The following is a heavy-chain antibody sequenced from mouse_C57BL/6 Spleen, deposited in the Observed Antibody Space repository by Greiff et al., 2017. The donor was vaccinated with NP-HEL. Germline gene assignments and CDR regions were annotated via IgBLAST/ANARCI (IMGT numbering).Heavy chain of an antibody. Sequence: VKLQQPGTELVKPGASVKLSCKASGYTFTSYWMHWVKQRPGQGLEWIGNINPSNGGTNYNEKFKSKATLTVDKSSSTAYMQLSSLTSEDSAVYYCAREKGNYYGSSRYAMDYWGQGTSVTVSS. J-gene: IGHJ4*01. CDR1: GYTFTSYW. CDR3: AREKGNYYGSSRYAMDY. D-gene: IGHD1-1*01. CDR2: INPSNGGT. V-gene: IGHV1-53*01.